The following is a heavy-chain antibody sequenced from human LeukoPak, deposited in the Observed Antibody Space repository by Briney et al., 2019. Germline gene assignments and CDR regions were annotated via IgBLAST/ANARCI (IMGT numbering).Heavy chain of an antibody. CDR1: GGSFSGYY. CDR2: IYYSGST. D-gene: IGHD3-10*01. Sequence: SETLSLTCAVYGGSFSGYYWSWIRQPPGKGLEWIGYIYYSGSTNYNPSLKSRVTISVDTSKNQFSLKLSSVTAADTAVYYCARDLGSQLDYWGQGTLVTVSS. CDR3: ARDLGSQLDY. J-gene: IGHJ4*02. V-gene: IGHV4-59*01.